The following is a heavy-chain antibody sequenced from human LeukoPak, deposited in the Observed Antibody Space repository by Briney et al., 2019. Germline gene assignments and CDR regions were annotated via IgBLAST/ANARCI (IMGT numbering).Heavy chain of an antibody. J-gene: IGHJ6*03. CDR1: GYTFTSYD. D-gene: IGHD1-20*01. Sequence: GASVKVSCKASGYTFTSYDINWVRQATGQGHEWMGWVNPTSGNTGYAQKFQGRVTMTRDTSISTAYMELSSLRSEDTAVYYCASLPYNWNDFRHFYYMDLWGKGTTVTVSS. V-gene: IGHV1-8*01. CDR3: ASLPYNWNDFRHFYYMDL. CDR2: VNPTSGNT.